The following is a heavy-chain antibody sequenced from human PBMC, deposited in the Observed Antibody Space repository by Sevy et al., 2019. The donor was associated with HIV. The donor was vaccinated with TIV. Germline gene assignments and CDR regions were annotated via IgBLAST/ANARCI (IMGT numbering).Heavy chain of an antibody. CDR3: AVLGAYITCLGVVPYTEDYYYGMDV. Sequence: SVKVSCKASGGTFSSYAISWVRQAPGQGLEWMGRIIPILGIANYAQKFQGRVTITADKSTCTAYMELSSLRSEDTAVDYCAVLGAYITCLGVVPYTEDYYYGMDVWGQGTTVTVSS. J-gene: IGHJ6*02. V-gene: IGHV1-69*04. CDR1: GGTFSSYA. CDR2: IIPILGIA. D-gene: IGHD3-3*01.